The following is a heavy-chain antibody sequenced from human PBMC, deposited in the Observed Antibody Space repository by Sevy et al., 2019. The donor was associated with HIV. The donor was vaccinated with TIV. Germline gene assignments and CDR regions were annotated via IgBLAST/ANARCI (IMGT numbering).Heavy chain of an antibody. CDR2: ISGSGGST. D-gene: IGHD3-22*01. CDR1: GFTFSSYA. CDR3: AKDRYDCCGYYRLGYYYGMDV. V-gene: IGHV3-23*01. J-gene: IGHJ6*02. Sequence: GGSLRLSCAASGFTFSSYAMSWVRQAPGKGLEWVSAISGSGGSTYYADSVKGRFTISRDNSRNTLYLQMNSLRAEDTAVYYCAKDRYDCCGYYRLGYYYGMDVWGQGTTVTVSS.